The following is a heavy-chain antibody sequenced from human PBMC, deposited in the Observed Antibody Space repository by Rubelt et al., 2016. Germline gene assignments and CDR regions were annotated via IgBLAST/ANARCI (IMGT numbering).Heavy chain of an antibody. Sequence: QVQLQESGPGLVKPSETLSLTCTVSGGSISSYYWSWIRQPPGKGLEWIGYIYYSGITNYNPSLKCRVTISVDTSKNQFSLKLSSVTAADTAVYYCARGLEDYSNWFDPLGQGTLVTVSS. CDR2: IYYSGIT. CDR1: GGSISSYY. CDR3: ARGLEDYSNWFDP. V-gene: IGHV4-59*12. J-gene: IGHJ5*02. D-gene: IGHD4-11*01.